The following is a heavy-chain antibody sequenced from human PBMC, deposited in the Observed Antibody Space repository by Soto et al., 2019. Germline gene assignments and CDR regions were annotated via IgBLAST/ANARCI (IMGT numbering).Heavy chain of an antibody. CDR3: ARVPGRDGYNYKFYYYGMDV. Sequence: ETLSLTCTVSGGSISSSSYYWGWVRQAPGKGLEWVSYISSSSSTIYYADSVKGRFTISRDNAKNTLYLQMNSLRAEDTAVYYCARVPGRDGYNYKFYYYGMDVWGQGTTVTVSS. V-gene: IGHV3-48*01. CDR2: ISSSSSTI. J-gene: IGHJ6*02. D-gene: IGHD5-12*01. CDR1: GGSISSSSYY.